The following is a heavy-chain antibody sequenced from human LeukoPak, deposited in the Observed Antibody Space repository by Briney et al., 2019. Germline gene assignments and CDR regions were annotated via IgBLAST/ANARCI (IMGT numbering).Heavy chain of an antibody. CDR2: ISKSGDHT. V-gene: IGHV3-23*01. CDR3: ARARGDSSPASRYFDY. J-gene: IGHJ4*02. CDR1: GLTFNNYA. Sequence: GGSLRLSCAVSGLTFNNYAMSWVRQAPGKGLEWVSAISKSGDHTYYAASAKGRFTIYRDNSKNTQYLQMNSLRPEDTAIYYCARARGDSSPASRYFDYWGQGAPVTVSS. D-gene: IGHD5-18*01.